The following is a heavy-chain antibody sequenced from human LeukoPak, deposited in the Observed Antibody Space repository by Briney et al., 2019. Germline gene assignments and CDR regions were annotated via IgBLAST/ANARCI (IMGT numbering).Heavy chain of an antibody. V-gene: IGHV3-53*01. CDR1: GFTVSSNY. J-gene: IGHJ6*02. D-gene: IGHD3-10*01. CDR3: ARDLFGLSQYYYYGMDV. Sequence: GGSLRLSCAASGFTVSSNYMSWVRQAPGKGLEWVSVVYSGGSTYYADSVKGRFTISRDNSKNTLYLQMNSLRAEDTAVYYCARDLFGLSQYYYYGMDVWGQGTTVTVSS. CDR2: VYSGGST.